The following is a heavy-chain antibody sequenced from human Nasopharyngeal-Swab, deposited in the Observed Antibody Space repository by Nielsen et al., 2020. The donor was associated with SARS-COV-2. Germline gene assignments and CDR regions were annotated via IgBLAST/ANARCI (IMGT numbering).Heavy chain of an antibody. Sequence: WVRQAPGQGLEWMGRINPNSGDTNYAQKFQGRVTVTSDTSINTAYMELSSLRSDDTAVYYCARDDGDVPGITGSGPPGGYWGQGTLVTVSS. V-gene: IGHV1-2*06. CDR3: ARDDGDVPGITGSGPPGGY. D-gene: IGHD6-13*01. CDR2: INPNSGDT. J-gene: IGHJ4*02.